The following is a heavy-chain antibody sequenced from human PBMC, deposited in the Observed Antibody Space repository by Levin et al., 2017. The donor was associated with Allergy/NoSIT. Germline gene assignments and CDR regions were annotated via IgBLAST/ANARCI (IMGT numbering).Heavy chain of an antibody. CDR2: IYYSGST. D-gene: IGHD2-15*01. V-gene: IGHV4-59*01. Sequence: SETLSLTCTVSGGSISSYYWSWIRQPPGKGLEWIGYIYYSGSTNYNPSLKSRVTISVDTSKNQFSLKLSSVTAADTAVYYCARQEKGIYCSGGSCYYYYYGMDVWGQGTTVTVSS. CDR3: ARQEKGIYCSGGSCYYYYYGMDV. CDR1: GGSISSYY. J-gene: IGHJ6*02.